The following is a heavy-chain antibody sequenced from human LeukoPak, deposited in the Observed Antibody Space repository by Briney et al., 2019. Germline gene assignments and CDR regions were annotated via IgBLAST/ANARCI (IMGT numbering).Heavy chain of an antibody. Sequence: GGSLRLSCAASGFTFSSYAMSWVRQAPGKGLEGVSAISGSGGSTDYADSVKGRFTIPRDNSKHTLYLQMNSLRAEDTAVYYCARVVDHDYGDYYLDYWGQGTLVTVSS. CDR3: ARVVDHDYGDYYLDY. J-gene: IGHJ4*02. V-gene: IGHV3-23*01. D-gene: IGHD4-17*01. CDR2: ISGSGGST. CDR1: GFTFSSYA.